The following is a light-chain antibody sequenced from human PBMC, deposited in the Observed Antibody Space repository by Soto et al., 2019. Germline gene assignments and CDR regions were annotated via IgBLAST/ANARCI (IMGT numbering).Light chain of an antibody. V-gene: IGLV2-14*01. CDR2: EVS. Sequence: QSVLTQPASLSGSSGQSITISCSGTNSDIGSYNYVSWYLQHPGKAPKLIVFEVSNRPSGISDRFSGSKSGNTAYLTISGLQTEDEAVYYCNSFTSSNTLPYVFGTGPKVTVL. J-gene: IGLJ1*01. CDR3: NSFTSSNTLPYV. CDR1: NSDIGSYNY.